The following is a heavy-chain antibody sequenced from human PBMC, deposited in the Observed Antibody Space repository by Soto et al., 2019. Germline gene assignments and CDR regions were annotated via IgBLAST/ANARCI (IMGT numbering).Heavy chain of an antibody. V-gene: IGHV3-72*01. J-gene: IGHJ4*02. CDR2: SRDEAQGYRT. CDR3: VRATYYSDNCGCTRCFDY. D-gene: IGHD3-22*01. Sequence: EGQLVESGGDLVQPGGSLRLSCAGSGFTLSDHYMNWGRQAPGKGLEWLGRSRDEAQGYRTAYAASVKGRFTTSKDESNTSAYLQMDNRKSEETGVYCCVRATYYSDNCGCTRCFDYWGQGTLVAVSS. CDR1: GFTLSDHY.